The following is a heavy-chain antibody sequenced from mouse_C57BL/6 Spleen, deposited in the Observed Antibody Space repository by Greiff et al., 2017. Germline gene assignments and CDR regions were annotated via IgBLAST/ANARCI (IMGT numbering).Heavy chain of an antibody. D-gene: IGHD1-1*01. CDR3: AGFITTVVYWYFDV. CDR2: INPNYGTA. J-gene: IGHJ1*03. CDR1: GYSFTDYN. Sequence: EVQVVESGPELVKPGASVKISCKASGYSFTDYNMNWVKQSNGKSLEWIGVINPNYGTASYNQKFKGKATLTVDQSSSTAYMQLNSLTSEDSAVYYCAGFITTVVYWYFDVWGTGTTVTVSS. V-gene: IGHV1-39*01.